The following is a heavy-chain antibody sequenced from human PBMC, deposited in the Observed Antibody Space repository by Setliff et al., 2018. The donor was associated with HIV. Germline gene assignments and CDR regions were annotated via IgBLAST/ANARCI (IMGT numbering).Heavy chain of an antibody. CDR1: GGSISSYY. Sequence: SETLSLTCTVSGGSISSYYWSWIRQPPGKGLEWIGYIYTSGSTNYNPSLKSRVTISVDTSKNQFSLKLSSVTAADTAVYYCARQVRGLLPLHYIDVWGKGTTVTVSS. V-gene: IGHV4-59*08. D-gene: IGHD3-10*01. CDR2: IYTSGST. J-gene: IGHJ6*03. CDR3: ARQVRGLLPLHYIDV.